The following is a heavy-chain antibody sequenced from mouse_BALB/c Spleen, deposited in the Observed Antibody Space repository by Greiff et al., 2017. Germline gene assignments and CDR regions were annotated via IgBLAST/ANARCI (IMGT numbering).Heavy chain of an antibody. CDR3: ARGLYYGSSPSYFDY. CDR2: INPYNGDT. D-gene: IGHD1-1*01. Sequence: VHVKQSGPELVKPGASVKISCKASGYSFTGYFMNWVMQSHGKSLEWIGRINPYNGDTFYNQKFKGKATLTVDKSSSTAHMELRSLASEDSAVYYCARGLYYGSSPSYFDYWGQGTTLTVSS. CDR1: GYSFTGYF. V-gene: IGHV1-20*02. J-gene: IGHJ2*01.